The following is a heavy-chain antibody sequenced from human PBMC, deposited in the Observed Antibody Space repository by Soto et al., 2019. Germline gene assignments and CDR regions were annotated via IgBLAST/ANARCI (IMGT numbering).Heavy chain of an antibody. CDR2: ISGSGGST. Sequence: PGGSLRLSCAASGFTFSSYAMSWVRQAPGKGLEWVSAISGSGGSTYYADSVKGRFTISRDNSKNTLYLQMNSLRAEDTAVYYCAKSIFGVVSAPADMDVWGKGTTVTVSS. J-gene: IGHJ6*03. CDR1: GFTFSSYA. D-gene: IGHD3-3*01. V-gene: IGHV3-23*01. CDR3: AKSIFGVVSAPADMDV.